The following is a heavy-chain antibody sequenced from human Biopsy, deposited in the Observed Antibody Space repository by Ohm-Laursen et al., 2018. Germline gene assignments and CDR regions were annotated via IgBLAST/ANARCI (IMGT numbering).Heavy chain of an antibody. V-gene: IGHV3-21*06. J-gene: IGHJ5*01. CDR1: GVTLRGYA. CDR2: ISASSSYI. Sequence: SLRLSCTDSGVTLRGYAMNWGRQAPGKGLEWVSSISASSSYIHYADSVKGRFTVSRDNAKNSLYLQMNSLRAADTAIYYCATELLPPGVGGPWLDSWGQGTPVTVSS. CDR3: ATELLPPGVGGPWLDS. D-gene: IGHD3-16*01.